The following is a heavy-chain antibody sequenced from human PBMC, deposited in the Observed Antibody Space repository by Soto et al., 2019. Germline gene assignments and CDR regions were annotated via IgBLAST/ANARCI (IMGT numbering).Heavy chain of an antibody. CDR1: DGSISSSSYY. CDR3: ARHWILNALDI. CDR2: IYYSGST. D-gene: IGHD2-2*03. J-gene: IGHJ3*02. V-gene: IGHV4-39*01. Sequence: QLQLQESGPGLVKPSETLSLTCTVSDGSISSSSYYWGWIRQPPGKGLEWIGSIYYSGSTYYNPSHKSRGTTAVDRCKTQFYLKLSAVTAADAAEYYCARHWILNALDICVQGTMVTVCS.